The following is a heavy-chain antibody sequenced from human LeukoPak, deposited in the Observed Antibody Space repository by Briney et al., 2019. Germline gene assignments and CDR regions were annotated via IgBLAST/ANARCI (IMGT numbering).Heavy chain of an antibody. CDR3: ARDIVCSGGSCRDY. J-gene: IGHJ4*02. CDR2: IYYSGST. Sequence: SETLSLTCTVSGGSISSYYWSWIRQPPGKGLEWIGYIYYSGSTNYNPSLKSRVTISVDTSKNRFSLKLSSVTAADTAVYYCARDIVCSGGSCRDYWGQGTLVTVSS. V-gene: IGHV4-59*01. D-gene: IGHD2-15*01. CDR1: GGSISSYY.